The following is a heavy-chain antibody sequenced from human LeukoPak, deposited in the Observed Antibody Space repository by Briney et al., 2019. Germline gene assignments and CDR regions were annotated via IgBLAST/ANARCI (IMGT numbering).Heavy chain of an antibody. CDR1: GDSIISGGYY. CDR3: ARGDYDVWSGYYYYFDY. J-gene: IGHJ4*02. D-gene: IGHD3-3*01. V-gene: IGHV4-31*03. Sequence: SETLSLTCTVSGDSIISGGYYWSWIRQHPGKGLEWIGYVYYSGKTYYNPSLKRRVTISVDSSKNQFSLQLNSVTAADTAVYYCARGDYDVWSGYYYYFDYWGQGTLVTVSS. CDR2: VYYSGKT.